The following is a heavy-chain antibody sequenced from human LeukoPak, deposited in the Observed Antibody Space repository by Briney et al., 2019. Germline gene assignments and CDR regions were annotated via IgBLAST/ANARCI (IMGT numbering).Heavy chain of an antibody. D-gene: IGHD3-22*01. Sequence: ASVKVSYKASGGTFSSYAISWVRQAPGQGLEWMGGIIPIFGTANYAQKFQGRVTITADESTSTAYMELSSLRSEDTAVYYCARENYYDGSGSPSASAPVDHWGQGTLVTVSS. CDR3: ARENYYDGSGSPSASAPVDH. CDR1: GGTFSSYA. J-gene: IGHJ4*02. V-gene: IGHV1-69*13. CDR2: IIPIFGTA.